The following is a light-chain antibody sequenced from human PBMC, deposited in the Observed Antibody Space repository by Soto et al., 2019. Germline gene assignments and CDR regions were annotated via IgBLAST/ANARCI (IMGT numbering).Light chain of an antibody. CDR1: QSITRW. CDR3: QQGYSFPIA. Sequence: DIQLTQSPSSVSASVGDRVTITCRASQSITRWLGWYQQKPEKPRQLLFDAASTLQPRVASMFSGSGSRTAFTLTISILQPEYFGNYCHQQGYSFPIAFGQGTRLEIK. J-gene: IGKJ5*01. V-gene: IGKV1D-12*01. CDR2: AAS.